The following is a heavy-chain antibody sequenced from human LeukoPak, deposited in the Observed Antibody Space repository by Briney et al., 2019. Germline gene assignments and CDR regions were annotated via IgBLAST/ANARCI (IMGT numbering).Heavy chain of an antibody. CDR2: MYGDMRDI. D-gene: IGHD5-12*01. V-gene: IGHV3-74*01. Sequence: GGSLGLSCEASGLTFSNSWMHCVRQIRGKGLVWVSRMYGDMRDISYADSVKGRFTISRDNAKNTVYLQMNSLRGEDTAVYYCARDLGLRGSTWGQGTLVTVSS. J-gene: IGHJ5*02. CDR3: ARDLGLRGST. CDR1: GLTFSNSW.